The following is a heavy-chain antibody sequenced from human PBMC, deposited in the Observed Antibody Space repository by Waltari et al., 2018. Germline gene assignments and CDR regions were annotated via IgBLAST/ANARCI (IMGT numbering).Heavy chain of an antibody. Sequence: QVQLQESGPGLVKPSETLSLTCTVSGGSISSYYWSWIRQPAGKGLEWIGRIYTSGSTHYNPSLKSRVTMSVDTSKNQFSLKLSSVTAADTAVYYCARSSGSYSRAGYYYYMDVWGKGTTVTISS. V-gene: IGHV4-4*07. D-gene: IGHD3-10*01. CDR2: IYTSGST. CDR3: ARSSGSYSRAGYYYYMDV. J-gene: IGHJ6*03. CDR1: GGSISSYY.